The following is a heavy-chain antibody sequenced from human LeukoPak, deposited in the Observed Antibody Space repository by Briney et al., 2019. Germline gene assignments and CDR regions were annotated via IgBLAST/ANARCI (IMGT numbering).Heavy chain of an antibody. CDR2: ISSSSSYT. D-gene: IGHD3-10*01. CDR3: ARGTSVTMVRGVITHFDY. Sequence: GGSLRLSCAASGFTFSDYYMSWIRQAPGKGLEWVSYISSSSSYTNYADSVKGRFTISRDNAKNSLYLQMNSLRAEDTAVYYCARGTSVTMVRGVITHFDYWGQGTLVTVSS. V-gene: IGHV3-11*06. CDR1: GFTFSDYY. J-gene: IGHJ4*02.